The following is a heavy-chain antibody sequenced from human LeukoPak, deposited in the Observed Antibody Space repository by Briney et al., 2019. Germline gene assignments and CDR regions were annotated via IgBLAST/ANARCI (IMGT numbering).Heavy chain of an antibody. CDR3: ARVSQQNTIFGVVIIRLDAFDI. CDR2: ISSSSSYI. CDR1: GFTFSSYS. V-gene: IGHV3-21*01. D-gene: IGHD3-3*01. J-gene: IGHJ3*02. Sequence: PGGFLRLSCAASGFTFSSYSMNWVRQAPGKGLEWVSSISSSSSYIYYADSVKGRFTISRDNAKNSLYLQMNSLRAEDTAVYYCARVSQQNTIFGVVIIRLDAFDIWGQGTMVTVSS.